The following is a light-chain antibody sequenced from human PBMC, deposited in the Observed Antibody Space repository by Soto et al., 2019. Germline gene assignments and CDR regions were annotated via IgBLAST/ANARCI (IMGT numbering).Light chain of an antibody. CDR2: GAS. Sequence: TVMTQSPATLSMSPGDRAALSCRASLNVATNMAWYQQKPGQAPRLLIYGASIRATGVPARFTGSGSGTEFTLTINNLQSEDFAVYYCHQYNTGLITFGRGTRVEV. J-gene: IGKJ1*01. CDR3: HQYNTGLIT. V-gene: IGKV3-15*01. CDR1: LNVATN.